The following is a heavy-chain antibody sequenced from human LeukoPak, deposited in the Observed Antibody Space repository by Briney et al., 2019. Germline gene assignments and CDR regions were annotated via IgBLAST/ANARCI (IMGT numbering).Heavy chain of an antibody. CDR2: ISSSSSYI. V-gene: IGHV3-21*01. CDR3: ARIYSSSSSRGAFDI. D-gene: IGHD6-6*01. CDR1: GFTFSSYG. J-gene: IGHJ3*02. Sequence: PGGSLRLSCAASGFTFSSYGMNWVRQAPGKGLEGVSSISSSSSYIYYADSVKGRFTISRDNAKNSLYLQMNSLRAEDTAVYYCARIYSSSSSRGAFDIWGQGTMVTVSS.